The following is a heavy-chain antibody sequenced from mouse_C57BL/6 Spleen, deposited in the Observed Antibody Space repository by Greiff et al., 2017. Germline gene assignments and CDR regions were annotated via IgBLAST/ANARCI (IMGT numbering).Heavy chain of an antibody. V-gene: IGHV5-6*01. CDR1: GFTFSSYG. CDR3: ARQDSQPFDY. D-gene: IGHD6-1*01. Sequence: EVHLVESGGDLVKPGGSLKLSCAASGFTFSSYGMSWVRQTPDKRLEWVATISSGGSYTYYPDSVKGRFTISRDNAKNTLYLQMSSLKSEDTAMYYCARQDSQPFDYWGQGTTLTVSS. CDR2: ISSGGSYT. J-gene: IGHJ2*01.